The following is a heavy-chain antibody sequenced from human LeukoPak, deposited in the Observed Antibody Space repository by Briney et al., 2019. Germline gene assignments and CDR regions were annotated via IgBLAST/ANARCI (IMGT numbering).Heavy chain of an antibody. CDR3: ARVGGPLQWLPPSDFDY. D-gene: IGHD6-19*01. CDR1: GFTFSSYW. J-gene: IGHJ4*02. Sequence: PGGSLRLSCAASGFTFSSYWMSWVRQAPGKGLEWVANIKQDGSGKYYVDSVKGRFTISRDNAKNSLYLQMNSLRAEDTAVYYCARVGGPLQWLPPSDFDYWGQGTLVTVSS. V-gene: IGHV3-7*01. CDR2: IKQDGSGK.